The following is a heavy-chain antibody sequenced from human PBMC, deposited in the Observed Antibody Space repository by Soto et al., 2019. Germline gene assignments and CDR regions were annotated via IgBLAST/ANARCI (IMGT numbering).Heavy chain of an antibody. D-gene: IGHD3-16*01. Sequence: EVQLVESGGSLVQPGGSLRLSCAASGFTFSHYAMKWVRQAPGKGLEWLSYINSSGGTIYYANSVKGRFTISRDNAKDSLYLQMNSLIHDDTAVYYCASVLLYHNAFDIWGHGTMYIVSS. J-gene: IGHJ3*02. CDR3: ASVLLYHNAFDI. CDR1: GFTFSHYA. CDR2: INSSGGTI. V-gene: IGHV3-48*02.